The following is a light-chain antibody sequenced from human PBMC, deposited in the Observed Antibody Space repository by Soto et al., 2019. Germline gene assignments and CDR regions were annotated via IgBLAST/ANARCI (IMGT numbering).Light chain of an antibody. Sequence: QSALTQPASVSGSPGQSITISCTGSSSAVGSYRLVSWYQHHPGKVPKLIIYEGSKRPSGVSNRFSGSEPGNTASLTISGLQAEDEADYYCCSYAGSYDYVFGGGTQLTVL. CDR2: EGS. V-gene: IGLV2-23*01. CDR1: SSAVGSYRL. J-gene: IGLJ7*01. CDR3: CSYAGSYDYV.